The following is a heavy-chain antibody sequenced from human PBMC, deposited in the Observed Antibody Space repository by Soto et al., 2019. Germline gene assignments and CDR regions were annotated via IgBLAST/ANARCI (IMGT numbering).Heavy chain of an antibody. D-gene: IGHD3-3*01. Sequence: EVQLVESGGGLVKPGGSLRLSCAASGFSFSTYSMNWVRQAPGKGLEWVSSINEDSTYIYYAGSVRGRFTISRDNAEGSLYMQMNSPRAQDTAVYYCVRDFGHYFRTGYMDVWGDGATVTVS. J-gene: IGHJ6*03. CDR1: GFSFSTYS. CDR3: VRDFGHYFRTGYMDV. V-gene: IGHV3-21*02. CDR2: INEDSTYI.